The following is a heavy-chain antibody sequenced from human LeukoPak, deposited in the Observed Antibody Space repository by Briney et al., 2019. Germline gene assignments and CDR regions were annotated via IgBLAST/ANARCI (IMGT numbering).Heavy chain of an antibody. V-gene: IGHV3-7*04. J-gene: IGHJ5*02. CDR2: IKQDESEK. D-gene: IGHD5-18*01. CDR1: GFTVSTYG. CDR3: ARGGYSYGS. Sequence: GGSLRLAWAASGFTVSTYGMRWVRQAAGKGLEWVANIKQDESEKYYVDSVKGRFTISRDNAKTSLYLQMNSLRAEDTAVYYCARGGYSYGSWGQGTLVTVSS.